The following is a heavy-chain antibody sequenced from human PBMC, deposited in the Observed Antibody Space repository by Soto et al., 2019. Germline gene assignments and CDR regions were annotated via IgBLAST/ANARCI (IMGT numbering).Heavy chain of an antibody. D-gene: IGHD3-3*01. CDR1: GFIFSSYG. Sequence: QVQLVESGGGVVQPGRSLTLSCSSSGFIFSSYGMHWVRQAPGKGLEWVAVISYDGSYKYYGDSVKGRFTISRDNPKNTXYXQMSRLRGDDTAVYHCARDVERGKRFVEWTYHGMDVWGQGSTVTVSS. V-gene: IGHV3-30*03. CDR3: ARDVERGKRFVEWTYHGMDV. CDR2: ISYDGSYK. J-gene: IGHJ6*02.